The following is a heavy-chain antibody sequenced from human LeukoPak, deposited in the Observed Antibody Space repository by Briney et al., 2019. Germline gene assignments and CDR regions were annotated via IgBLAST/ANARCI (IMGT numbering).Heavy chain of an antibody. CDR1: GFTFSSYA. V-gene: IGHV3-23*01. CDR3: ARGRPHGNDY. CDR2: ISNSGSDT. D-gene: IGHD4-23*01. J-gene: IGHJ4*02. Sequence: PGGSLRLSCAASGFTFSSYAMTWVRQAPGKGLEWVSIISNSGSDTYYAEFVKGRFTISRDNSKNTLYLQMNSLRAEDTAVYYCARGRPHGNDYWGQGTLVTVSS.